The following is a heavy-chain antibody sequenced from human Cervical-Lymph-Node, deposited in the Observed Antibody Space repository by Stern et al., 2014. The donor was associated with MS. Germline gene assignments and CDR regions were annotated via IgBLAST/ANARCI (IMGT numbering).Heavy chain of an antibody. V-gene: IGHV3-11*01. Sequence: QVQLVQSGGGLVRPGGSLRVSCVGSGFSFSDYDMSWIRQAPGKGLEWISYISRSGGAIYYADSVRGRFTISRDNAKNSLFLQMNSLRAEDTAVYYCGRGDAGDYWGQGTLVTVSP. J-gene: IGHJ4*02. CDR3: GRGDAGDY. D-gene: IGHD2-21*02. CDR2: ISRSGGAI. CDR1: GFSFSDYD.